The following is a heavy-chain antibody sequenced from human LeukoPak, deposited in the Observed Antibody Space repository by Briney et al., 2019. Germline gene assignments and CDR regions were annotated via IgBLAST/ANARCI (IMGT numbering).Heavy chain of an antibody. J-gene: IGHJ3*02. CDR3: ATMPPYSSSTSCYWSPGAFDI. CDR2: IYYSGST. Sequence: PSETLSLTCTVSGGSISSYYWSWIRQPPGKGLEWIGYIYYSGSTNYNPSLKSRVTISVDTSKNQFSLKLCSVTAADTAVYYCATMPPYSSSTSCYWSPGAFDIWGQGTMVTVSS. V-gene: IGHV4-59*01. D-gene: IGHD2-2*01. CDR1: GGSISSYY.